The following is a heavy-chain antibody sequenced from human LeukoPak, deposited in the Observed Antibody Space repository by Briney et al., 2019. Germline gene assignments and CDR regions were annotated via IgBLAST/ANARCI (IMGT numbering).Heavy chain of an antibody. V-gene: IGHV4-39*02. J-gene: IGHJ4*02. CDR1: RGSISGSSYY. Sequence: TSETLSLTCTVSRGSISGSSYYWSWIRQPPGKGLEWIGNLYYSGGTYYNPSLKSRVTMSLDTSKNHFSLRLRSVTAADNAVYNGATNYTSTEDWGQGTLVTVSS. CDR2: LYYSGGT. CDR3: ATNYTSTED. D-gene: IGHD3-3*01.